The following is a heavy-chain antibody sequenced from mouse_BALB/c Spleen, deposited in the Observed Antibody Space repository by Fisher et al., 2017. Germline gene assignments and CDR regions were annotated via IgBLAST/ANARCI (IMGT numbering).Heavy chain of an antibody. CDR3: ARGGYDYAMDY. Sequence: KFKGKATLTADTSSSTAYMQLSSLTSEDTAVYYCARGGYDYAMDYWGQGTSVTVSS. V-gene: IGHV1-63*02. J-gene: IGHJ4*01. D-gene: IGHD3-1*01.